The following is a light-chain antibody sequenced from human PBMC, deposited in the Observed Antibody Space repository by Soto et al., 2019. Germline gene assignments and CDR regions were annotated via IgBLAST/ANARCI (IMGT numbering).Light chain of an antibody. V-gene: IGKV1-9*01. Sequence: DIQLTQSPSFLSTSVGDRVTITCRASQGISSYLAWYQQKPGKAPKLLIYGASTLQSGVPSRFSGSESGAEFTLTISSLQPEDFAVYYCQQYGSSTWTFGQGTKVEIK. CDR2: GAS. CDR1: QGISSY. J-gene: IGKJ1*01. CDR3: QQYGSSTWT.